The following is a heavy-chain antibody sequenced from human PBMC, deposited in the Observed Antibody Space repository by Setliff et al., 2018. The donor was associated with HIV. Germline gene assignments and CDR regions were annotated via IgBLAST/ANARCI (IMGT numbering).Heavy chain of an antibody. CDR3: ARSPLWSGYEGEAFDI. CDR2: IYHSGST. CDR1: GGSITSSNW. D-gene: IGHD3-3*01. Sequence: SETLSLTCAVSGGSITSSNWWSWVRQPPGKGLEWIGEIYHSGSTYYNPSLKSRVTISVDTSKNQFSLKLSSVTAADTAVYYCARSPLWSGYEGEAFDIWGQGTMVTVSS. V-gene: IGHV4-4*02. J-gene: IGHJ3*02.